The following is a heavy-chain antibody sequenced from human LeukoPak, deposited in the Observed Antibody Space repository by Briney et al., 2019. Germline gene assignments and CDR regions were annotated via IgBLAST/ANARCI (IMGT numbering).Heavy chain of an antibody. Sequence: SGGSLRLSCAASGFTFSSSIMSWVRQARGKGLEWISTFSGASGNTYYAASVSGRFTISRDNSKNTLFLQMSSLRAEDTAVYYCARRAAGGLYYFDYWGQGILATVSS. D-gene: IGHD6-13*01. J-gene: IGHJ4*02. CDR1: GFTFSSSI. CDR2: FSGASGNT. V-gene: IGHV3-23*01. CDR3: ARRAAGGLYYFDY.